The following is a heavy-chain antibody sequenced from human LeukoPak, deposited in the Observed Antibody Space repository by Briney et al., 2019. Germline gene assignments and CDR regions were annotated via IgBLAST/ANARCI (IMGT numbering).Heavy chain of an antibody. V-gene: IGHV3-21*01. J-gene: IGHJ4*02. D-gene: IGHD3-10*01. Sequence: GGSLRLSSAAYGFTFSSYSMNWIRQAPGKGLEWVSSISSSTSYIYYADSVKGRFTISKDNAKNSLYLQMNSLRAEDTGVYYCARAGGSTVSHSDYWGQGTLVTVSS. CDR1: GFTFSSYS. CDR3: ARAGGSTVSHSDY. CDR2: ISSSTSYI.